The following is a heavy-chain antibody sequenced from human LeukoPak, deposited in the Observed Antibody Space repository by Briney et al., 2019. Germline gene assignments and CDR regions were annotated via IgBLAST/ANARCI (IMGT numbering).Heavy chain of an antibody. CDR1: GYSFTSYL. J-gene: IGHJ4*02. CDR3: ARRPTNFYGFDY. V-gene: IGHV5-51*01. CDR2: IYPGDSDT. D-gene: IGHD3-10*01. Sequence: GESLKISWKGSGYSFTSYLIGWVRQAPGKGLEWMGIIYPGDSDTRYSPSFQGQVTISADKSISTAYLQWSSLRASDTAIYYCARRPTNFYGFDYWGQGTLVTVSS.